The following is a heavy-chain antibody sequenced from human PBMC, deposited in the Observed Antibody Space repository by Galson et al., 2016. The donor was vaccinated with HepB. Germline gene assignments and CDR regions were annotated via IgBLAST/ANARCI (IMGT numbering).Heavy chain of an antibody. V-gene: IGHV1-46*01. CDR3: ARDGGSGWSRLW. Sequence: SVKVSCKASGYTFTSYNVHWVRQAPGQGLEWMGIINPSGGSTSYAQSFQGRVTFTRDTSASTAYMELSSLRSEDTAVYYCARDGGSGWSRLWWGQGTLVAVSS. D-gene: IGHD6-19*01. J-gene: IGHJ4*02. CDR1: GYTFTSYN. CDR2: INPSGGST.